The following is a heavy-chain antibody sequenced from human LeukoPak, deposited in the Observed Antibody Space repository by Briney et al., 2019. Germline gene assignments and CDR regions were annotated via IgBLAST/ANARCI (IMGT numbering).Heavy chain of an antibody. D-gene: IGHD2-2*02. CDR1: GYTFTSFG. Sequence: VSVKVSCKASGYTFTSFGISWVRQAPGQGLEWMGWISAYNGNTNYAQKLQGRVTMTTDTSTSTAYMELRSLRSDDTAVYYCARGGGYCSSTSCYTGIIRGWFDPWGQGTLVTVSS. CDR3: ARGGGYCSSTSCYTGIIRGWFDP. CDR2: ISAYNGNT. V-gene: IGHV1-18*01. J-gene: IGHJ5*02.